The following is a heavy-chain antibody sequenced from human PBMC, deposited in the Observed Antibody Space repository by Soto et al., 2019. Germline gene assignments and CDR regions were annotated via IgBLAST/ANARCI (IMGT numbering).Heavy chain of an antibody. CDR3: ARPYYYDSSGFWY. D-gene: IGHD3-22*01. CDR1: GGSFSGYY. Sequence: PSETLSLTCAVYGGSFSGYYWSWIRQPPGKGLEWIGEINHSGSTNYNPSLKSRVTISVDTSKNQFSLKLSSVTAADTAVYYCARPYYYDSSGFWYWGQGTLVTVSS. V-gene: IGHV4-34*01. J-gene: IGHJ4*02. CDR2: INHSGST.